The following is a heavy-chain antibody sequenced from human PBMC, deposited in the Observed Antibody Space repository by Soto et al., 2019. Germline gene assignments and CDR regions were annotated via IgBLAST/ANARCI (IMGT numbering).Heavy chain of an antibody. D-gene: IGHD2-21*02. Sequence: GGSLRLSCAASGFPFRNFGMHLVRQSPGKGLEWVAVISYDGTNKYYADSVKGRFTISRDNSKNTLYLQINSLRAEDTAVYYCAKAVPPFVVVTAYDYWGQGTMVTVSS. CDR1: GFPFRNFG. CDR2: ISYDGTNK. CDR3: AKAVPPFVVVTAYDY. V-gene: IGHV3-30*18. J-gene: IGHJ4*02.